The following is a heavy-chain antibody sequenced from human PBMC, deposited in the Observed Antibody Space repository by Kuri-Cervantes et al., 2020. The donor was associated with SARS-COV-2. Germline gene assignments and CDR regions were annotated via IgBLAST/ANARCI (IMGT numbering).Heavy chain of an antibody. CDR2: ISHDGSNK. CDR1: GFVPSDFA. J-gene: IGHJ4*02. Sequence: GGSLRLSCAASGFVPSDFAMHWVRQAPGKGLEWVAVISHDGSNKYYADSVKGRFTISRDNSKNTLYLQMNSLRAEDTAVYYCAREWAVVNYFDYWGQGTLVTVSS. D-gene: IGHD4-23*01. V-gene: IGHV3-30*04. CDR3: AREWAVVNYFDY.